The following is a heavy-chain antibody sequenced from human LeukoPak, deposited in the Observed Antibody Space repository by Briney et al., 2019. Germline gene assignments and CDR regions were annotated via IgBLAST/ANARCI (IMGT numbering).Heavy chain of an antibody. D-gene: IGHD3-10*01. V-gene: IGHV3-23*01. Sequence: GGSLRLSCAASGFTFSSYGMSWFRQAPGKGLEGVSAISGSGGSTYYADSAKGRFTISRDNSKNTLYLQMNSLRAEDTAVYYCAKAWVRGVIIPYYWGQGTLVTVSS. CDR1: GFTFSSYG. J-gene: IGHJ4*02. CDR2: ISGSGGST. CDR3: AKAWVRGVIIPYY.